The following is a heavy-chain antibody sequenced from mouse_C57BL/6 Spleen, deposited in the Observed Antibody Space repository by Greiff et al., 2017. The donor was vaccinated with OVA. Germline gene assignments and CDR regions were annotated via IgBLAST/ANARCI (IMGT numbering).Heavy chain of an antibody. V-gene: IGHV1-50*01. CDR1: GYTFTSYW. CDR2: IDPSDSYT. Sequence: VQLQQPGAELVKPGASVKLSCKASGYTFTSYWMQWVKQRPGQGLEWIGEIDPSDSYTNYNQKFKGKATLTVDTSSSTAYMQLSSLTSEDSAVYYCAEGLRGLFDYWGQGTTLTGSS. D-gene: IGHD2-4*01. CDR3: AEGLRGLFDY. J-gene: IGHJ2*01.